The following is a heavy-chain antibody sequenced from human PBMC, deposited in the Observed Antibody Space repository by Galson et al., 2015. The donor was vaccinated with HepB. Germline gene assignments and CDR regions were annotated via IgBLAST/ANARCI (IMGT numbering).Heavy chain of an antibody. J-gene: IGHJ4*02. Sequence: SVKVSCKASGYTFTSYYMHWARQAPGQGLEWMGIINPSGGSTSYAQKLQGRVTMTRDTSTSTVYMELSSLRSEDTAVYYCARDYRFLDTATSVVVSTATYSFDYWGQGTLVTVSS. V-gene: IGHV1-46*04. CDR2: INPSGGST. D-gene: IGHD5-18*01. CDR1: GYTFTSYY. CDR3: ARDYRFLDTATSVVVSTATYSFDY.